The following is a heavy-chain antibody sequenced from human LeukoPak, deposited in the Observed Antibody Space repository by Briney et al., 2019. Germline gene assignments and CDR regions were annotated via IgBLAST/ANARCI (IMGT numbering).Heavy chain of an antibody. CDR3: ARVRTSIAVYYGMDV. J-gene: IGHJ6*02. Sequence: SETLSLTCAVYGGSFSGYCWSWIRQPPGKGLEWIGEINHSGSTNYNPSLKSRVTISVDTSKNQFSLKLSSVTAADTAVYYCARVRTSIAVYYGMDVWGQGTTVTVSS. D-gene: IGHD6-19*01. CDR1: GGSFSGYC. V-gene: IGHV4-34*01. CDR2: INHSGST.